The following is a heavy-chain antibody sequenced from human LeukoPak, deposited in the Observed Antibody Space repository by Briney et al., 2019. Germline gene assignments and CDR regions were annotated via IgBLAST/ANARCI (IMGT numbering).Heavy chain of an antibody. J-gene: IGHJ5*02. CDR3: ARVPYDFWSGKRDKNWFDP. V-gene: IGHV4-59*11. D-gene: IGHD3-3*01. Sequence: PSETLSLTCTVSGGSISSHYWSWIRQPPGKGLEWIGYIYYSGSTNYNPSLKSRVTISVDTSKNQFSLKLSSVTAADTAVYYCARVPYDFWSGKRDKNWFDPWGQGTLVTVSS. CDR1: GGSISSHY. CDR2: IYYSGST.